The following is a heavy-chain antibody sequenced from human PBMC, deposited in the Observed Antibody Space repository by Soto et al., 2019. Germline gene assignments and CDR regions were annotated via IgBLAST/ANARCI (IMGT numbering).Heavy chain of an antibody. D-gene: IGHD4-4*01. CDR3: ARAPFNYSDVFDI. CDR1: GYTFTSYD. CDR2: MNPNSGNT. Sequence: ASVKVSCKASGYTFTSYDINWVRQATGQGLEWMGWMNPNSGNTGYAQKFQGRVTMTRNTSINTAYMEMSSLRSEDMAVYYCARAPFNYSDVFDIWGQETMVTVSS. V-gene: IGHV1-8*01. J-gene: IGHJ3*02.